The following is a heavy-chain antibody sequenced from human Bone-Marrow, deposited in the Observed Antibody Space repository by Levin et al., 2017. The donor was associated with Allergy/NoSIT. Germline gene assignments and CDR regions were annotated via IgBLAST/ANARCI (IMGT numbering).Heavy chain of an antibody. V-gene: IGHV3-21*06. Sequence: PGESLKISCAASGFTFYSYSMTWVRQAPGKGLEWVSTISTSGSYIWYAESVKGRFTISRDNAKNAVHLQMNSLRPEDTAAYYCARERGGSYADYWGQGTLVTVSS. CDR2: ISTSGSYI. J-gene: IGHJ4*02. CDR3: ARERGGSYADY. D-gene: IGHD1-26*01. CDR1: GFTFYSYS.